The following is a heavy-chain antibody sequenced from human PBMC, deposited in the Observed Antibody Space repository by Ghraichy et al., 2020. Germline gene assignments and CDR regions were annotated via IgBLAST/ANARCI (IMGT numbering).Heavy chain of an antibody. D-gene: IGHD2-2*02. Sequence: ASVKVSCKASGYTFTSYAMHWVRQAPGQRLEWMGWINTGNGNTKYSQKFQGRVTITRDTSASTAYMELSSLRSEDTAMYYCTRVVPAAIRGSGGWGDAHDPWGQGTLVTVSS. CDR3: TRVVPAAIRGSGGWGDAHDP. V-gene: IGHV1-3*04. CDR1: GYTFTSYA. CDR2: INTGNGNT. J-gene: IGHJ5*02.